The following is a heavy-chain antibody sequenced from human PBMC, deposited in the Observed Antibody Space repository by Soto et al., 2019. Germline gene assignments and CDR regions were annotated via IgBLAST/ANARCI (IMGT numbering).Heavy chain of an antibody. CDR1: GGSISSNIYY. Sequence: PSETLSLTCTVSGGSISSNIYYWGWIRQPPGKGLEWIGKIHHSGSTYYNPSLQSRVTISIDTSKNQFSLELSSVTAADTALYYCVSYGSGTYYSGYSFDFWSQGSLVTVSS. J-gene: IGHJ4*02. D-gene: IGHD3-10*01. CDR3: VSYGSGTYYSGYSFDF. V-gene: IGHV4-39*01. CDR2: IHHSGST.